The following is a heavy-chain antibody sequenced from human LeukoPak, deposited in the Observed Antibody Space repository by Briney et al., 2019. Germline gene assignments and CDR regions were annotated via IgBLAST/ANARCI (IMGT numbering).Heavy chain of an antibody. D-gene: IGHD2-2*01. J-gene: IGHJ4*02. CDR3: ASGRYCSSTSCPPIH. Sequence: GASVKVSCKASGYTFTGYYMHWVRQAPGQGLEWMGWINPNSGGTNYAQKFQGRVTMTRDTSISTAYMELSRLRSGDTAVYYCASGRYCSSTSCPPIHWGQGTLVTVSS. CDR2: INPNSGGT. V-gene: IGHV1-2*02. CDR1: GYTFTGYY.